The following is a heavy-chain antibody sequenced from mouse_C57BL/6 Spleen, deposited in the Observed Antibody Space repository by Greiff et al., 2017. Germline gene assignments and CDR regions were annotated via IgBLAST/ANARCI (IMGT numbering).Heavy chain of an antibody. V-gene: IGHV1-18*01. D-gene: IGHD2-3*01. CDR2: INPNNGGT. Sequence: VQLQQSGPELVKPGASVKIPCKASGYTFTDYNMDWVKQSHGKSLEWIGDINPNNGGTIYNQKFKGKATLTVDKSSSTAYMELRSLTSEDTAVYYCARSLDGYSSYWYFDVWGTGTTVTVSS. CDR3: ARSLDGYSSYWYFDV. J-gene: IGHJ1*03. CDR1: GYTFTDYN.